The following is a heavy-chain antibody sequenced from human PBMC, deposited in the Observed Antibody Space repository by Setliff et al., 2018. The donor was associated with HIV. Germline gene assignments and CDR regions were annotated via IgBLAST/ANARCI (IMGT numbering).Heavy chain of an antibody. CDR2: IKTDGTDT. V-gene: IGHV3-74*01. CDR1: GFTFSDYW. Sequence: AGSLRLSSVASGFTFSDYWLHWVRQAPGKGLVWVSGIKTDGTDTRYADSVRGRFTISRDNSKNTLYLQMSSLKAEDTAVYYCARDFHHRGPWGQGTLVTVSS. CDR3: ARDFHHRGP. J-gene: IGHJ5*02.